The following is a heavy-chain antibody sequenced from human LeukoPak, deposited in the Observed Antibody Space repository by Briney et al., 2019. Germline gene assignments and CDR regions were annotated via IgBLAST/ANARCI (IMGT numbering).Heavy chain of an antibody. V-gene: IGHV1-2*02. CDR3: ARSRMTTLPGFDY. CDR1: GYGFIDYY. Sequence: ASVKVSCKSSGYGFIDYYIHWVRQVPGQGLEWMGWINPNSGATNSAQNLQGRVTLTRDKSMSTAYLDLSGLTFDDTAVYYCARSRMTTLPGFDYWGQGTLVTVSS. CDR2: INPNSGAT. D-gene: IGHD1-1*01. J-gene: IGHJ4*02.